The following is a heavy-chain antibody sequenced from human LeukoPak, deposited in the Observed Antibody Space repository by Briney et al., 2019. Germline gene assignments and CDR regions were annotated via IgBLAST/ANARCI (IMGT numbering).Heavy chain of an antibody. J-gene: IGHJ1*01. CDR3: ATYSSLNRREFQY. CDR2: IKTDGNEK. CDR1: GFTFSNYW. D-gene: IGHD3-22*01. V-gene: IGHV3-7*01. Sequence: QTGGSLRLSCEGSGFTFSNYWMGWVRQAPGLGQQWVANIKTDGNEKYYVDSVKGRFTISRDNAKNSLYLQMNSLRAEDTAVYYCATYSSLNRREFQYWGQGTLLTVSS.